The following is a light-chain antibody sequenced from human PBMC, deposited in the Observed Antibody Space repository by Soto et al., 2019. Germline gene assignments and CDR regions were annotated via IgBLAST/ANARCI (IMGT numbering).Light chain of an antibody. CDR3: QQLKSFPLT. Sequence: DIQLTQSPYFLSASIGDRVTITCRAGQDFSSYLAWYQQKPGKAPNLLIYVASTLQSGVPSRFSGSGSGTEFTLTISSVQPEDFATYYCQQLKSFPLTFGGGTKVDIK. J-gene: IGKJ4*01. V-gene: IGKV1-9*01. CDR2: VAS. CDR1: QDFSSY.